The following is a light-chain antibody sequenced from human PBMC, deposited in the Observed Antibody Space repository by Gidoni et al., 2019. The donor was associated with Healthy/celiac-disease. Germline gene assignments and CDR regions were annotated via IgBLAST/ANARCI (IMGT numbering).Light chain of an antibody. CDR2: WAS. V-gene: IGKV4-1*01. J-gene: IGKJ4*01. Sequence: DIVMTQSPDSLAVSLGERATINCKSSQSVVYSSNNKHYLAWYQQKPGQPPKLLIYWASTRESGVPDRFSGSGSGTDFTLTISSLQAEDVAVYYCQQYYSTPPTFGGGTKVEIK. CDR1: QSVVYSSNNKHY. CDR3: QQYYSTPPT.